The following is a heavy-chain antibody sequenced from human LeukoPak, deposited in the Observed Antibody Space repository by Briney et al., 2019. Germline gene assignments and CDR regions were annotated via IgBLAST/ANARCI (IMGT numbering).Heavy chain of an antibody. Sequence: GGSLRLSCAASGFTLSSYAMSWVRQAPGKGLVWVSRINSDGSSTSYADSVKGRFTISRDNAKNTLYLQVNSLRAEDTAVYYCARDSVSGSYYLNWFDPWGQGTLVTVSS. D-gene: IGHD3-10*01. V-gene: IGHV3-74*01. CDR2: INSDGSST. CDR3: ARDSVSGSYYLNWFDP. CDR1: GFTLSSYA. J-gene: IGHJ5*02.